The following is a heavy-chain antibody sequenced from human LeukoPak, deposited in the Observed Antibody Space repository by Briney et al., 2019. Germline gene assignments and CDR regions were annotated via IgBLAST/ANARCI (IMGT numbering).Heavy chain of an antibody. Sequence: GASVKLSCKASGYTLTGCYIHWVRQAPGQGLEWMGWINPNGDGTNYAQNFQGRVTVTRDTSISTAYMELSRLRSDDMAVYYCARATCNTDCAGFDPWGQGTLVTVSS. V-gene: IGHV1-2*02. D-gene: IGHD2/OR15-2a*01. CDR2: INPNGDGT. CDR3: ARATCNTDCAGFDP. CDR1: GYTLTGCY. J-gene: IGHJ5*02.